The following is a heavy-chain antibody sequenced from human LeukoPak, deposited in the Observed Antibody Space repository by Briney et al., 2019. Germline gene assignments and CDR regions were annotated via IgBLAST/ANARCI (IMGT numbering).Heavy chain of an antibody. V-gene: IGHV1-2*02. CDR3: ARDRDGYNYYSHY. J-gene: IGHJ4*02. Sequence: ASVKVSCKASGYTFTGYYMHWVRQAPGQGLEWMGWINPNSGGTNYAQKFQGRVTMTRDTSISTAYMELSRLRSDDTAVYYCARDRDGYNYYSHYWGRGTLVTVSS. CDR1: GYTFTGYY. D-gene: IGHD5-24*01. CDR2: INPNSGGT.